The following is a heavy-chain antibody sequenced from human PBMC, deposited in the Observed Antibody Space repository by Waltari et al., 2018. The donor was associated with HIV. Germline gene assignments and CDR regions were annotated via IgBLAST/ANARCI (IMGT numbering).Heavy chain of an antibody. CDR2: IYYSGRT. D-gene: IGHD5-18*01. CDR3: AREGYSYGTLGY. V-gene: IGHV4-31*03. J-gene: IGHJ4*02. Sequence: QVQLQESGPGLVKPSQTLSLTCTVSCGSISSGGYYWSWIRQHPGKGLEWIGYIYYSGRTYYIPSLNRRVTISVDTSKNQFSLKLSSVTAADTAVYYCAREGYSYGTLGYWGQGTLVTVSS. CDR1: CGSISSGGYY.